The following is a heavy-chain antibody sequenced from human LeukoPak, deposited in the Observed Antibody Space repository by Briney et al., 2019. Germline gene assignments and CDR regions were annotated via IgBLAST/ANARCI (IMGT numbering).Heavy chain of an antibody. CDR3: ASIAVAGTIIWYFDL. J-gene: IGHJ2*01. V-gene: IGHV3-30*17. CDR1: GFTFSSCA. D-gene: IGHD6-19*01. Sequence: GGSLRLSCAASGFTFSSCAMHWVRQAPGKGVEWVAVISDDGSNKYYADSVQGQFTISRDNSKNTMYLQMNSLRAEDTAVYYCASIAVAGTIIWYFDLWGRGTLVTVS. CDR2: ISDDGSNK.